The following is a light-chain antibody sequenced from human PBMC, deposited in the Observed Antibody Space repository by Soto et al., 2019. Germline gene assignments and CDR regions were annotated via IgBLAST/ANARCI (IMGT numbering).Light chain of an antibody. V-gene: IGKV1-5*01. Sequence: DIQMTQSPSTLSASVGDRVTLTCRASQSIGRRLAWYQQKPGKAPKLLIFAASSLHNGVPSRFSGSASGTPFTLTISSLQPDDFATYYCQQYNICSVYSFGKGTKRELK. J-gene: IGKJ2*01. CDR2: AAS. CDR1: QSIGRR. CDR3: QQYNICSVYS.